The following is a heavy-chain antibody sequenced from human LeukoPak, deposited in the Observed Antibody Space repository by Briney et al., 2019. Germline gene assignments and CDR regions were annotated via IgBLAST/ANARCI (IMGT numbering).Heavy chain of an antibody. V-gene: IGHV4-31*03. CDR3: ARDNGDYPFDY. Sequence: KTSETLSLTCTVSGGSISSGGYYWSWIRQHPGKGLEWIGYIYYSGSTYYNPSLKSRVTISVDTSKNQFSLKLSSVTAADTAVYYCARDNGDYPFDYWGQGTLVTVSS. CDR1: GGSISSGGYY. J-gene: IGHJ4*02. D-gene: IGHD4-17*01. CDR2: IYYSGST.